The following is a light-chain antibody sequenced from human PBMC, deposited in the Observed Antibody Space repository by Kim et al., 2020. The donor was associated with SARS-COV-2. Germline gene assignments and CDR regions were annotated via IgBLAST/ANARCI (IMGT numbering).Light chain of an antibody. V-gene: IGLV3-19*01. CDR1: SLRSYY. J-gene: IGLJ1*01. Sequence: ALGQTVRITCQGDSLRSYYTSWYQQKPGQAPVLVIYGKNNRPSGIPDRFSGSSSGNTASLTITGAQAEDEADYYCNSRESSGNHYVFGTGTKVTVL. CDR3: NSRESSGNHYV. CDR2: GKN.